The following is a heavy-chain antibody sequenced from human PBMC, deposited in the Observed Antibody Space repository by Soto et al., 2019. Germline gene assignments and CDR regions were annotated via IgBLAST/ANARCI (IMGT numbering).Heavy chain of an antibody. CDR3: VRWGGYY. CDR2: INQDGTEK. Sequence: GGSLRLSCAASGFTFSTYLMTWVRQAPGKGLEWVANINQDGTEKHYVDSVKGRFTISRDNAKNSVYLQMNSLRAEDTALYYCVRWGGYYWGQGTLVTVSS. CDR1: GFTFSTYL. J-gene: IGHJ4*02. V-gene: IGHV3-7*03. D-gene: IGHD3-10*01.